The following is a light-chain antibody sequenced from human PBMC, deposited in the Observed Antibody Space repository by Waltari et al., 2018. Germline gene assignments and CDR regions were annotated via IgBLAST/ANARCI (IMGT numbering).Light chain of an antibody. CDR3: QHYVRLPAT. CDR1: QSVGRT. CDR2: AAS. Sequence: EIVLTQSPGTLSLSPGERATLSCRASQSVGRTLAWYQQKPGQAPRLLIYAASNRATGSPDRFSGSGSGTDCSLTISRLEPEDLAVYYCQHYVRLPATFGQGTKVAIK. V-gene: IGKV3-20*01. J-gene: IGKJ1*01.